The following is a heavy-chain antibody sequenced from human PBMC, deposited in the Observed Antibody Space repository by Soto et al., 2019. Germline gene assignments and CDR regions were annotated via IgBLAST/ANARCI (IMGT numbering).Heavy chain of an antibody. D-gene: IGHD3-22*01. Sequence: QVQLVQSGAEVKKPGSSVKVSCKASGGTFSSYAISWVRQAPGQGLEWMGGIIPIFGTANYAQKFQGRVTITADESTSTAYMELSSLRSEDTTVYYCARGLDSSGYYNYYYGMDVWGQGTTVTVSS. CDR3: ARGLDSSGYYNYYYGMDV. V-gene: IGHV1-69*01. CDR2: IIPIFGTA. CDR1: GGTFSSYA. J-gene: IGHJ6*02.